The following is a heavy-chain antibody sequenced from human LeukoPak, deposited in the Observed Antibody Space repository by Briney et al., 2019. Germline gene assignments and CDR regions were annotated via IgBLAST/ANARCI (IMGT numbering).Heavy chain of an antibody. CDR2: VYYSGST. Sequence: SETLSLTCAVYGGSFSGYYWSWIRQPPEKGLEWIGSVYYSGSTYNNPSLKSRVTISVDTSKNQFSLKLSSVTAADTAVYYCARHVPDSSGYYYYYGMDVWGQGTTVTVSS. CDR3: ARHVPDSSGYYYYYGMDV. V-gene: IGHV4-34*01. D-gene: IGHD3-22*01. J-gene: IGHJ6*02. CDR1: GGSFSGYY.